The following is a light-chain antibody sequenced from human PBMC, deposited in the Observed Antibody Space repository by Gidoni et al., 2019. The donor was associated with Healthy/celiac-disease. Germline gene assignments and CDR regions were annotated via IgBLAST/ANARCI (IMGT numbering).Light chain of an antibody. CDR2: DAS. CDR3: QQYDNLLT. CDR1: QDISNY. Sequence: DIQMTQSPSSLSASVVDRVTITCQASQDISNYLNWYQQKPGKAPKLLIYDASNLETGVPSRFSGSGSGTDFTFTSSSLQPEDIATYYCQQYDNLLTFGGGTKVEIK. V-gene: IGKV1-33*01. J-gene: IGKJ4*01.